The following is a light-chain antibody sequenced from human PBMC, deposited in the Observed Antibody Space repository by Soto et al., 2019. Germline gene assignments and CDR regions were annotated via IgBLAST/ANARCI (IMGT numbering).Light chain of an antibody. CDR1: QGIRND. CDR3: QQYNSYS. V-gene: IGKV1-17*01. CDR2: AAS. Sequence: DTQMTQSPSSLSASVGDRVTITCRASQGIRNDLGWFQQKPGKAPKRLIYAASTLQSGVPSRFSGSGSGTDFTLTIGCLQSEDFATYYCQQYNSYSFGQGTKVDIK. J-gene: IGKJ1*01.